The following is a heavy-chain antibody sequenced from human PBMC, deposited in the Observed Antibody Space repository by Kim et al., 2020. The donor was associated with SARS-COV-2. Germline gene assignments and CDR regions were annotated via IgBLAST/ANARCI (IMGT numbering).Heavy chain of an antibody. CDR2: INHSGST. V-gene: IGHV4-34*01. CDR1: GGSFSGYY. J-gene: IGHJ6*02. D-gene: IGHD3-10*01. Sequence: SETLSLTCAVYGGSFSGYYWSWIRQPPGKGLEWIGEINHSGSTNYNPSLKSRVTISVDTSKNQFSLKLSSVTAADTAVYYCARGTVLWFGATTRDGMDVWGQGTTVTVSS. CDR3: ARGTVLWFGATTRDGMDV.